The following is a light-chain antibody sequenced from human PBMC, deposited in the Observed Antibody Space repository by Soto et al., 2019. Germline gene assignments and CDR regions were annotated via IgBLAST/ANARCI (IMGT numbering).Light chain of an antibody. Sequence: QPVLTQSPSASASLGASVKLTCTLSSGLSTYAIAWHQQQPEKGPRYLMKLNSDGSHSKGDGLPARFSGSSSGAERYLTISSHQAEDEADYYCQTWGTGLWVFGGGTKLTVL. CDR2: LNSDGSH. CDR1: SGLSTYA. J-gene: IGLJ3*02. V-gene: IGLV4-69*01. CDR3: QTWGTGLWV.